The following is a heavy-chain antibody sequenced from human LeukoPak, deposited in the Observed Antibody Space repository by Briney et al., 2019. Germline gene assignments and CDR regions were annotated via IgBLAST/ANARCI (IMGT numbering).Heavy chain of an antibody. J-gene: IGHJ4*02. Sequence: SQTLSLTCAISGDSVSSNSAAWSWIRQSPSGGLEWLARTYYRSTWYYNYAVSVRSRITINPDTSKNQFTLQLNSVTPDDTAVYYCARGSHESTWYWGPGTLVTVSS. D-gene: IGHD2/OR15-2a*01. CDR1: GDSVSSNSAA. CDR2: TYYRSTWYY. CDR3: ARGSHESTWY. V-gene: IGHV6-1*01.